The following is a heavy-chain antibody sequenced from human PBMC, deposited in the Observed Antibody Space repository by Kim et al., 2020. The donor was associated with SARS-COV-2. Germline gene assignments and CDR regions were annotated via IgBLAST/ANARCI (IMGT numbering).Heavy chain of an antibody. CDR3: ASLPHCSSTSCYADYYYSGMDV. Sequence: SETLSLTCTVSGGSISSSSYYWGWIRQPPGKGLEWIGSIYYSGSTYYNPSLKSRVTISVDTSKNQFSLELSSVTAADTAVYYCASLPHCSSTSCYADYYYSGMDVWGQGTTVTVSS. CDR1: GGSISSSSYY. D-gene: IGHD2-2*01. V-gene: IGHV4-39*07. J-gene: IGHJ6*02. CDR2: IYYSGST.